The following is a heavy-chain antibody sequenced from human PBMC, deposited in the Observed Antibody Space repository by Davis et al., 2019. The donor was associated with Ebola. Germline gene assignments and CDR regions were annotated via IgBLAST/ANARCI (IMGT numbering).Heavy chain of an antibody. Sequence: GGSLRLSCAASGFTFDDYAMHWVRQAPGKGLEWVSGISWNSGSIGYADSVKGRFTISRDNAKNSLYLQMNSLRAEDTALYYCAKDSSSSHYYYYGMDVWGQGTTVTVSS. D-gene: IGHD6-6*01. CDR3: AKDSSSSHYYYYGMDV. CDR2: ISWNSGSI. V-gene: IGHV3-9*01. CDR1: GFTFDDYA. J-gene: IGHJ6*02.